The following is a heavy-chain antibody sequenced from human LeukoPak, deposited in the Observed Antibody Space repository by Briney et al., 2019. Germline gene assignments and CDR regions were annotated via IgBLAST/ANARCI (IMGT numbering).Heavy chain of an antibody. CDR3: AKSVMITFGGVIGAFDI. CDR1: GFTFSSYA. CDR2: ISGSGGST. V-gene: IGHV3-23*01. J-gene: IGHJ3*02. D-gene: IGHD3-16*02. Sequence: GGSLRLSCAASGFTFSSYAMSWVRQAPGKGLEGVSAISGSGGSTYYADSVKGRFTISRDNSKNTLYLQMNSLRAEDTAVYYCAKSVMITFGGVIGAFDIWGQGTMVTVSS.